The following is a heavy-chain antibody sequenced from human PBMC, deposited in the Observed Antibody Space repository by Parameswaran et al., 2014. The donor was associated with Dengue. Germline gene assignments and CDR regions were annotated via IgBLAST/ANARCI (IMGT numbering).Heavy chain of an antibody. CDR3: ARGAGGLSYMDV. J-gene: IGHJ6*03. Sequence: VRQAPGKGLEWVAVISYDGSNKYYADSVKGRFTISRDNSKNTLYLQMNSLRAEDTAVYYCARGAGGLSYMDVWGKGTTVTVSS. V-gene: IGHV3-30-3*01. D-gene: IGHD3-16*01. CDR2: ISYDGSNK.